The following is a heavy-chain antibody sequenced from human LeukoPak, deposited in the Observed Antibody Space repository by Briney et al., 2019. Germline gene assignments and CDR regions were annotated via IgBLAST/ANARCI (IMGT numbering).Heavy chain of an antibody. J-gene: IGHJ6*04. Sequence: GGSLRLSCAAAGSTVSSNYMRWVREPPGKGLEGVSVIYSGGSTYYADSVKGRFTISNTNSKNTLYLHMNSLRAEDTAVYYCARDRTPNGMDVWGKGTTVTVSS. CDR2: IYSGGST. CDR1: GSTVSSNY. CDR3: ARDRTPNGMDV. V-gene: IGHV3-53*01.